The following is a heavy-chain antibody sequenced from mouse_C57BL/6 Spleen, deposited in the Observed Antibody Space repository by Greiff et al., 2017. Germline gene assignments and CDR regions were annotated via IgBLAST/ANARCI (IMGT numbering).Heavy chain of an antibody. CDR2: ISDGGSYT. Sequence: EVQLVESGGGLVKPGGSLKLSCAASGFTFSSYAMSWVRQTPEKRLEWVATISDGGSYTYYPDNVKGRFTISRDNAKNNLYLQMSHLKSEDTAMYYCARDPEYAMDYWGQGTSVTVSS. J-gene: IGHJ4*01. V-gene: IGHV5-4*01. CDR1: GFTFSSYA. CDR3: ARDPEYAMDY.